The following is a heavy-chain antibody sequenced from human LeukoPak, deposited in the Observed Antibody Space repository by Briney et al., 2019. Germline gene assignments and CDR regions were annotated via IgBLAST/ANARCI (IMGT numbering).Heavy chain of an antibody. Sequence: PGGSLRLSCAASGFTFDDYAMHWVRQAPGKGLEWVSGIIWNSGSIGYADSVKGRFTISRDNSKNTLYLQMNSLRAEDTAVYYCAKDLQWELSNWFDPWGQGTLVTVSS. D-gene: IGHD1-26*01. CDR3: AKDLQWELSNWFDP. CDR1: GFTFDDYA. V-gene: IGHV3-9*01. CDR2: IIWNSGSI. J-gene: IGHJ5*02.